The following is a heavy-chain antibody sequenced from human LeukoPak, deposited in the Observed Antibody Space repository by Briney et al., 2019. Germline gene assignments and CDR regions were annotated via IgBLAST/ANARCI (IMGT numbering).Heavy chain of an antibody. V-gene: IGHV4-61*02. CDR1: GGSISSGNYY. CDR3: ARVRRNSGNKYFDP. D-gene: IGHD5-12*01. Sequence: KTSETLSLTCTVSGGSISSGNYYWSWIRQPAGMGLEWIGRIYISGGTDYNPSLKSRLTISIDTSKNQFYLRLSSVTAADMAVYYCARVRRNSGNKYFDPWGQGTRVTVSS. CDR2: IYISGGT. J-gene: IGHJ5*02.